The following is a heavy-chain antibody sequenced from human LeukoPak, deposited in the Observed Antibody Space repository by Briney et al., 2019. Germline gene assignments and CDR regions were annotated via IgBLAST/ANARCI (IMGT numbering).Heavy chain of an antibody. J-gene: IGHJ6*02. CDR3: AGYLNRMLLDV. CDR1: GFTFSSYG. Sequence: GGSLRLSCAASGFTFSSYGMHRVRQAPGNGLEWVAVIWYDGSNKYYADSVKGRFTISRDNSKNTLYLQMNSLRAEDTAVYYCAGYLNRMLLDVWGQGTTVTVSS. CDR2: IWYDGSNK. D-gene: IGHD1-1*01. V-gene: IGHV3-33*01.